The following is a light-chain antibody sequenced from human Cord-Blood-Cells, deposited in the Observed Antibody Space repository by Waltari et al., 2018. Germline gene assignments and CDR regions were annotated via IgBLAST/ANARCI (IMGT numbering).Light chain of an antibody. Sequence: EIVMTQSPATLSVSPGERATLSCRASQSVSSNLAWYQQKPGQAPRLLIYGASTRATGIPARFSGSGSGTEFTLTISSLQSEDFAVYYCQQYNNWPPLGWYTFGQGTKLEIK. V-gene: IGKV3-15*01. CDR3: QQYNNWPPLGWYT. J-gene: IGKJ2*01. CDR2: GAS. CDR1: QSVSSN.